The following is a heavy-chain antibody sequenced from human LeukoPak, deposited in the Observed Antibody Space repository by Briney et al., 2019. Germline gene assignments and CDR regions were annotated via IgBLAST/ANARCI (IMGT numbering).Heavy chain of an antibody. Sequence: TSETLSLTCTVSGGSISSSRYYWGWIRQPPGKGLEWIGSIYYSGSTYYNPSLKSRATISVDTSKNQFSLKLSSVTAADTAEYYCARYYGSGSYSRADAFDIWGQGTMVTVSS. CDR3: ARYYGSGSYSRADAFDI. CDR2: IYYSGST. D-gene: IGHD3-10*01. CDR1: GGSISSSRYY. J-gene: IGHJ3*02. V-gene: IGHV4-39*01.